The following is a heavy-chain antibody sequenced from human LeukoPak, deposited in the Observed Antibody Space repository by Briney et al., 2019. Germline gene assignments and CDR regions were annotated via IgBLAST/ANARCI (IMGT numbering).Heavy chain of an antibody. Sequence: SETLSLTCAVYGGSFSGYYWSWIRQPPGKGLEWIGDINHSGSTNYNPSLKSRVTIAVDTSKNQFSLTLSSVTAADTAVYYCATRLRNSGSQRHKWTAAYYFDYWGQGTLVTVSS. D-gene: IGHD1-26*01. J-gene: IGHJ4*02. CDR2: INHSGST. V-gene: IGHV4-34*01. CDR3: ATRLRNSGSQRHKWTAAYYFDY. CDR1: GGSFSGYY.